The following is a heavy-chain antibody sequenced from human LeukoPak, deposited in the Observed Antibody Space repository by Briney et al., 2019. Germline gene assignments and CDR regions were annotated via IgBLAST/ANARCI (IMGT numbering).Heavy chain of an antibody. D-gene: IGHD2-21*01. CDR3: AREFDCGGDCSDY. Sequence: GGSLRLSCAASGFTFSSYSMNWVRQAPGKGLEWVSSISSSSSYIYYADSVKGRFTISRDNAKNSLYLQMNSLRAEDTAVYYCAREFDCGGDCSDYWGQGTLVTVSS. J-gene: IGHJ4*02. CDR1: GFTFSSYS. CDR2: ISSSSSYI. V-gene: IGHV3-21*01.